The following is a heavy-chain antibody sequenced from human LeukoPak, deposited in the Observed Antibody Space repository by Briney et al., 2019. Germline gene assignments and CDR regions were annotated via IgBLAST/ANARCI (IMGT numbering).Heavy chain of an antibody. V-gene: IGHV3-7*01. J-gene: IGHJ4*02. CDR3: ATGERVTTLSYFDY. Sequence: GGSLRLSCAASGFTFSSYWMSWVRQAPGKGLEWVANIKQDGSEKYYVDSVKGRFTISRDNAKNSLYLQMNSLRAEDTAVYYCATGERVTTLSYFDYWGQGTLVTVSS. CDR2: IKQDGSEK. CDR1: GFTFSSYW. D-gene: IGHD4-17*01.